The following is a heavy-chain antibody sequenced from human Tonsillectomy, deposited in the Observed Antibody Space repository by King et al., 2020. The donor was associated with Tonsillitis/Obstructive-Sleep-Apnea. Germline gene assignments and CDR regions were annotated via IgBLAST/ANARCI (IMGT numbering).Heavy chain of an antibody. V-gene: IGHV4-59*08. J-gene: IGHJ3*02. CDR3: ERPNNLYSNLPYHFYI. CDR1: GGSISSYY. CDR2: IYYSGST. Sequence: VQLQESGPGLVKPSETLSLTCTVSGGSISSYYWSWIRQPPGKGLEWIGYIYYSGSTNYNPSLKSRVTISVDTCKNQLSQKLSTVTAADTALYYCERPNNLYSNLPYHFYIWGQGTMVTVSS. D-gene: IGHD4-11*01.